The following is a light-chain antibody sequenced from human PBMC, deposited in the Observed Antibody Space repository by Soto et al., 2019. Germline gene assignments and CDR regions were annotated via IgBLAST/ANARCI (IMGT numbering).Light chain of an antibody. CDR3: CSYAGSSTWV. CDR2: EVS. V-gene: IGLV2-23*02. Sequence: QAVVTQPASVSGSPGQSITISCTGTSSDVGSYNLVSWYQQHPGKAPKLMIYEVSKRPSGVSNRFSGSKSGNTASLTISGLQAEDEGDYYCCSYAGSSTWVFGGGTKVTVL. J-gene: IGLJ3*02. CDR1: SSDVGSYNL.